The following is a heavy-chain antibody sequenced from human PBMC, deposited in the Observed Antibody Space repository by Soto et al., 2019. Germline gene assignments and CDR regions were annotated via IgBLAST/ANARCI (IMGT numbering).Heavy chain of an antibody. CDR2: ISSSSSSI. CDR1: GFTFSSYS. Sequence: PGGSLRLCCAASGFTFSSYSMNWVRQAPGKGLEWVSYISSSSSSIYYADSVKGRFTISRDNAKNSMYLQMNSLRDEDTAVYYCAGSSGSYSGVFDIWGQGTMVTVSS. D-gene: IGHD1-26*01. CDR3: AGSSGSYSGVFDI. V-gene: IGHV3-48*02. J-gene: IGHJ3*02.